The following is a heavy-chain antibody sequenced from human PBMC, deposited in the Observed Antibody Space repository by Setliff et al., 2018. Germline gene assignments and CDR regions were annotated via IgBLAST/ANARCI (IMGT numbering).Heavy chain of an antibody. CDR3: ARGMITFGGAPFDY. J-gene: IGHJ4*02. Sequence: PGGSLRLSCAASGFSFSDYYMSWVRQAPGKGLEWISKISGNGITIYYADSVRGRFTISRDNAKNSLYLQMNSLRAKDTAVYYCARGMITFGGAPFDYWGQGTLVTVSS. CDR1: GFSFSDYY. V-gene: IGHV3-11*04. CDR2: ISGNGITI. D-gene: IGHD3-16*01.